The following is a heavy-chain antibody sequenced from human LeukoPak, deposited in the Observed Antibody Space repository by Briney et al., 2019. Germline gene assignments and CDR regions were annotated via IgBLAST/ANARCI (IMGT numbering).Heavy chain of an antibody. CDR2: IWYDKNNK. Sequence: GGSLRLSCAASGFTFSSYGMHWVRQAPGKGLEWVAVIWYDKNNKHYAGSVKGRFTISRENAKNSLYLQMNSLRAEDTAVYYCARGLTYCGGDCHDAFDIWGQGTMVTVSS. CDR1: GFTFSSYG. J-gene: IGHJ3*02. D-gene: IGHD2-21*02. CDR3: ARGLTYCGGDCHDAFDI. V-gene: IGHV3-33*01.